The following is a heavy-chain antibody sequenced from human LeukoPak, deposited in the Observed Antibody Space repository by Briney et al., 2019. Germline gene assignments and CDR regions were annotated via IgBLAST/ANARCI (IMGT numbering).Heavy chain of an antibody. J-gene: IGHJ4*02. V-gene: IGHV3-73*01. D-gene: IGHD1-26*01. Sequence: GGSLRLSCAAAGFTFSGSAMHWVRQASGKGLEWVGRIRSKANSYATAYAASVKGRFTISRDDSKNTAYLQMNSLKTEDTAVYYCTRHAVGASGYWGQGTLVTVSS. CDR2: IRSKANSYAT. CDR3: TRHAVGASGY. CDR1: GFTFSGSA.